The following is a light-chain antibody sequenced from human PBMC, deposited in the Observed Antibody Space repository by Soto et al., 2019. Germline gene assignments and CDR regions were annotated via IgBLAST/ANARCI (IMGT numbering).Light chain of an antibody. Sequence: EIVLTQSPATLSLFPGERATLSCRASQSIRTYLAWYQQKPRQAPRLLISNASNRATGIPARFSGSGSGTDFSLTISSLEAEDFAVYYCHQRSNWPRTFGGGTKVEIK. CDR2: NAS. V-gene: IGKV3-11*01. J-gene: IGKJ4*01. CDR3: HQRSNWPRT. CDR1: QSIRTY.